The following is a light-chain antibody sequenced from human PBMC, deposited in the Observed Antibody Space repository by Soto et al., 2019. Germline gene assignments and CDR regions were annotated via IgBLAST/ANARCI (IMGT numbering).Light chain of an antibody. Sequence: IRMTQSPSSLSASVGDRVTITCRASQAIRNDLGWYQQKPGKVPKLLIYSASTLQSGVPSRFSGSGSGTDFTLTISSLQPEDFATYYCLQDYIYPYTFGQGTKQEIK. J-gene: IGKJ2*01. CDR3: LQDYIYPYT. CDR1: QAIRND. V-gene: IGKV1-6*01. CDR2: SAS.